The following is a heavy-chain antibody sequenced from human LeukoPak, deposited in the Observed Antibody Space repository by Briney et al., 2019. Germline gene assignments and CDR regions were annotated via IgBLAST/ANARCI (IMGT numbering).Heavy chain of an antibody. CDR1: GFTFSSYD. D-gene: IGHD3-10*01. CDR2: IGTAGDT. CDR3: ARGHYGSGSSFYYYGMDV. J-gene: IGHJ6*02. V-gene: IGHV3-13*01. Sequence: PGGSLRLSCAASGFTFSSYDMHWVRQAPGKGLEWVSAIGTAGDTYYPGSVRGRFTISRENAKNSLYLQMNSLRAGDTAVYYCARGHYGSGSSFYYYGMDVWGQGTTVTVSS.